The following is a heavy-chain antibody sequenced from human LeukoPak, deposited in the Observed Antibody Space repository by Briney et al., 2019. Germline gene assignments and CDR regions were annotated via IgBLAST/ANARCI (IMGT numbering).Heavy chain of an antibody. CDR1: GGYFSGYY. J-gene: IGHJ6*02. D-gene: IGHD6-6*01. Sequence: PSETLYLTCAVYGGYFSGYYWSWISQPPGKGLEWIGEINHSGSTNYNPSLKSRVTISVDTSKNQFSLKLSSVTVADTAVYYCARGPSSSGMDVWGQGTTVTVSS. V-gene: IGHV4-34*01. CDR2: INHSGST. CDR3: ARGPSSSGMDV.